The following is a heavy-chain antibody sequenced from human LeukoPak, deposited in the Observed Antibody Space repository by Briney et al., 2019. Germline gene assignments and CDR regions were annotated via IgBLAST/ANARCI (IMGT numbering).Heavy chain of an antibody. Sequence: PGGSLRLSCAASGFTFSSYWMSWVRQAPGKGLEGVAHIKQDGSEKYYVDSVKGRFTISRDNAKNSLYLQMNSLRAEDTAVYYCASSALHYYYYYGMDVWGEGTTVTVSS. D-gene: IGHD3-16*02. CDR3: ASSALHYYYYYGMDV. J-gene: IGHJ6*04. CDR2: IKQDGSEK. V-gene: IGHV3-7*01. CDR1: GFTFSSYW.